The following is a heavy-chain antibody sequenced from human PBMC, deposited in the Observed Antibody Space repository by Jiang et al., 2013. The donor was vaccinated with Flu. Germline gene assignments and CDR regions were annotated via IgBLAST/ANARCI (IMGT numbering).Heavy chain of an antibody. CDR1: GYSFTGYY. V-gene: IGHV1-2*02. J-gene: IGHJ1*01. CDR3: AITTTGSTSSTEYFQY. Sequence: QSGAEVKKPGASVKVSCKASGYSFTGYYLHWVRQAPGQGLEWMGWINPNSGGTSYAQKFQGSFTMTRDTSISTAYMELSSLRSDDTAVFFCAITTTGSTSSTEYFQYWARAPWSPSPQ. CDR2: INPNSGGT. D-gene: IGHD6-6*01.